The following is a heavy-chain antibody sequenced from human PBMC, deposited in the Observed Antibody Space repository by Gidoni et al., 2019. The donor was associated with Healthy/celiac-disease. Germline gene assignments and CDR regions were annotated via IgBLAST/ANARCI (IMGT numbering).Heavy chain of an antibody. D-gene: IGHD6-19*01. CDR3: ARNPSIAVAEHYYYYGMDV. V-gene: IGHV1-69*01. Sequence: QVQLVQSGAEVKKPGSSVKVSCKASGGTFSSYAISWVRQAPGQGLEWMGGIIPIFGTANYAQKFQGRVTITADESTSTAYMELSSLRSEDTAVYYCARNPSIAVAEHYYYYGMDVWGQGTTVTVSS. CDR2: IIPIFGTA. J-gene: IGHJ6*02. CDR1: GGTFSSYA.